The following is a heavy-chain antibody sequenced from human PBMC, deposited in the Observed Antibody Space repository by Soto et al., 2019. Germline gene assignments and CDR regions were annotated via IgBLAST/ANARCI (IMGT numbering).Heavy chain of an antibody. CDR2: ISGSGGST. V-gene: IGHV3-23*01. J-gene: IGHJ4*02. D-gene: IGHD6-19*01. CDR3: AKDHSVAGYFDY. Sequence: EVQLLESGGGLVQPGGSLRLSCAASGFTFSSYAMSWVRQAPGKGLEWVSAISGSGGSTYYADSVKGRFTISRDNSKNTLYLQMNSLSAEDTAVYYCAKDHSVAGYFDYWGQGTLVTVSS. CDR1: GFTFSSYA.